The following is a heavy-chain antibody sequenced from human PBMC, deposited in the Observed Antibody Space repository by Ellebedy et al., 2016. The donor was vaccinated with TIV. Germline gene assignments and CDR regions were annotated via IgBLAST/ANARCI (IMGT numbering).Heavy chain of an antibody. V-gene: IGHV1-69*13. CDR2: IIPIFGTA. CDR1: GGTFSSYA. D-gene: IGHD1-14*01. J-gene: IGHJ6*02. Sequence: SVKVSXXASGGTFSSYAISWVRQAPGQGLEWMGGIIPIFGTANYAQKFQGRVTITADESTSTAYMELSSLRSEDTAVYYCARDKGIRGDYYYGMDVWGQGTTVTVSS. CDR3: ARDKGIRGDYYYGMDV.